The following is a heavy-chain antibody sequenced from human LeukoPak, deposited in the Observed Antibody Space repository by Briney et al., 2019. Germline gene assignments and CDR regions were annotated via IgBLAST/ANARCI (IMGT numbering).Heavy chain of an antibody. V-gene: IGHV3-30*03. D-gene: IGHD5-18*01. CDR2: ISYDGSNK. Sequence: GGSLRLSCAASGFTFSSYGMHWVRQAPGKGLEWVAVISYDGSNKYYADSVKGRFTISRDNSKNTLYLQMNSLRAEDTAVYYCAYGGYSYGYLTYYYYYMDVWGKGTTVTVSS. CDR1: GFTFSSYG. J-gene: IGHJ6*03. CDR3: AYGGYSYGYLTYYYYYMDV.